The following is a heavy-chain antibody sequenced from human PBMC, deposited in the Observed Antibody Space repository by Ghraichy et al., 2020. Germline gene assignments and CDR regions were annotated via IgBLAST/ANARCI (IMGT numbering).Heavy chain of an antibody. V-gene: IGHV3-7*01. Sequence: LSLTCAASGFTFSSYWMSWVRQAPGKGLEWVANIKQDGSEKYYVDSVKGRFTISRDNAKSSLYLQMNSLRAEDTAVYYCAREGYSYGAIYFYNYYMDVWGKGTTVTVSS. CDR3: AREGYSYGAIYFYNYYMDV. D-gene: IGHD5-18*01. CDR1: GFTFSSYW. J-gene: IGHJ6*03. CDR2: IKQDGSEK.